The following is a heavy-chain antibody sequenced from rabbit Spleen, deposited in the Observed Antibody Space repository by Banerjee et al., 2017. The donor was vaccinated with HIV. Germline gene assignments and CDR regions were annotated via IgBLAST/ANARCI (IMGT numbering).Heavy chain of an antibody. CDR3: ARGGGL. V-gene: IGHV1S7*01. CDR2: IDPVFGSA. J-gene: IGHJ4*01. CDR1: GFSFSSYY. Sequence: QLVEYGGDLVQPEGSLTLTCKASGFSFSSYYMSWVRQAPGKGLEWIGYIDPVFGSAYYASWVNGRFSISRENTQNTVSLQLNSLTAADTATYFCARGGGLWGPGTLVTVS.